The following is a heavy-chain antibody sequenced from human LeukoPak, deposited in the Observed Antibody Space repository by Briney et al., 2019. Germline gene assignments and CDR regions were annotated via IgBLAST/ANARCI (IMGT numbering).Heavy chain of an antibody. D-gene: IGHD6-19*01. CDR2: ISAYSGDT. V-gene: IGHV1-18*01. CDR3: ARLAVAGTRYYYYGMDV. Sequence: ASVKVSCKASGYTFTSYGISWVRQAPGQGLEWMGWISAYSGDTNYAQKFQGRATMTTDTSTSTAYMELRSLSSDDTAVYYCARLAVAGTRYYYYGMDVWGQGTTVTVSS. J-gene: IGHJ6*02. CDR1: GYTFTSYG.